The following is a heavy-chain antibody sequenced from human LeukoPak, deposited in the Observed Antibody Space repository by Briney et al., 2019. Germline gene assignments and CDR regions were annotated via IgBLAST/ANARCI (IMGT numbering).Heavy chain of an antibody. J-gene: IGHJ4*02. D-gene: IGHD5-12*01. CDR3: PTIVATITYGDY. Sequence: ASVTVSFKASGYTFTGYYMHWVRQAPGQGLEWMGWINPNSGGTNYAQKFHGRVTMTRATSISTANIEPSRLRSADTAVDYCPTIVATITYGDYWGQGTLVTVSS. V-gene: IGHV1-2*02. CDR2: INPNSGGT. CDR1: GYTFTGYY.